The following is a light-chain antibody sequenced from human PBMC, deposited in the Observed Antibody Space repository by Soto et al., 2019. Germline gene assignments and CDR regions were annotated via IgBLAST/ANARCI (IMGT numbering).Light chain of an antibody. CDR1: QTIRTY. CDR2: APS. V-gene: IGKV1-39*01. Sequence: DIQMTQSPSSLSASVGDRVTITCRASQTIRTYLNWYQQKPGKAPTLLIYAPSRLQSGDPSRISSSASATDITIISRRLQPEDVANYCCQPSYNSPTFGGGTKVEI. J-gene: IGKJ4*01. CDR3: QPSYNSPT.